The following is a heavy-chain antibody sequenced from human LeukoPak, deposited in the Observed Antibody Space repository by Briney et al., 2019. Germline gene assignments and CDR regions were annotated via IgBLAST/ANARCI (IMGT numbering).Heavy chain of an antibody. CDR3: ARASSSYYYYGMDV. V-gene: IGHV3-66*01. D-gene: IGHD6-6*01. CDR2: VYSVGST. Sequence: HSGGSLRLSCAASAFTVSSNYMSWVRQAPGRGPEWVSVVYSVGSTYYADSVKGRFTISRDNSKNILYLQMNSLRAEDTAVYYCARASSSYYYYGMDVWGQGTTVTVSS. CDR1: AFTVSSNY. J-gene: IGHJ6*02.